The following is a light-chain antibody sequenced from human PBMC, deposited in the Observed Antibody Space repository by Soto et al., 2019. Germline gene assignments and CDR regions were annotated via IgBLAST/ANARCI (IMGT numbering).Light chain of an antibody. CDR1: NIGHKN. Sequence: ELTQPPSESVAPGQTASITCGGTNIGHKNVHWYQQRPGQAPVLVVYDDSNRPSGIPERFSGSNSGNTATLTISRVEAGDEADYYCQVWDTSSDHSYVFGTGTKVTVL. V-gene: IGLV3-21*02. J-gene: IGLJ1*01. CDR3: QVWDTSSDHSYV. CDR2: DDS.